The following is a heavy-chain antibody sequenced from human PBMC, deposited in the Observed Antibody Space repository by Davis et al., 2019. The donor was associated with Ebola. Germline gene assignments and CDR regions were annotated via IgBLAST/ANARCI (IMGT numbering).Heavy chain of an antibody. CDR3: ARWLVPYYFDY. Sequence: SLKISCAASGFTFDDYAMHWVRQAPGKGLEWVSGISWNSGSIGYADSVKGRFTISRDNAKNSLYLQMNSLRAEDTAVYYCARWLVPYYFDYWGQGTLVTVSS. CDR1: GFTFDDYA. CDR2: ISWNSGSI. D-gene: IGHD5-24*01. V-gene: IGHV3-9*01. J-gene: IGHJ4*02.